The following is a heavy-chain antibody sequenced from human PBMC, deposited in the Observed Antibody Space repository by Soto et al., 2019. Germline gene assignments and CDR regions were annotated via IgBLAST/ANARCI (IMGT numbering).Heavy chain of an antibody. CDR3: AKDSGSYYVDY. CDR1: GFTFSSYG. J-gene: IGHJ4*02. CDR2: ISYDGSNK. V-gene: IGHV3-30*18. Sequence: QVQLVESGGGVVQPGRSLRLSCAASGFTFSSYGMHGVRQAPGKGLEWVAVISYDGSNKYYADSVKGRFTISRDNSKNTLYLQMNSLRAEDTAVYYCAKDSGSYYVDYWGQGTLVTVSS. D-gene: IGHD1-26*01.